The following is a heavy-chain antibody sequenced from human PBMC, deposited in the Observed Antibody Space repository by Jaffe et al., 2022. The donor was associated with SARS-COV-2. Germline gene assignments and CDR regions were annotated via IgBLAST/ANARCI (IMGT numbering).Heavy chain of an antibody. J-gene: IGHJ4*02. Sequence: QVQLVESGGGVVQPGRSLRLSCAASGFTFSSYAMHWVRQAPGKGLEWVAVISYDGSNKYYADSVKGRFTISRDNSKNTLYLQMNSLRAEDTAVYYCARVPSPKLELQYYFDYWGQGTLVTVSS. CDR1: GFTFSSYA. CDR3: ARVPSPKLELQYYFDY. D-gene: IGHD1-7*01. V-gene: IGHV3-30-3*01. CDR2: ISYDGSNK.